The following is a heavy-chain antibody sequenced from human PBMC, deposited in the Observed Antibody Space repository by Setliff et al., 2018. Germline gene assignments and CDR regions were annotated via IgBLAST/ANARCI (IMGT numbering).Heavy chain of an antibody. J-gene: IGHJ6*03. CDR1: GITFSSFW. V-gene: IGHV3-7*01. CDR3: ASDPSYASSLYYYLEV. D-gene: IGHD6-13*01. Sequence: SLRLSCGVSGITFSSFWMSWVRQAPGKGLELVANIKQDGSDKYYVDSVKGRFTISRDNAKNSLYLQMNSLRGDDAAVYYCASDPSYASSLYYYLEVWGKGTTVTVSS. CDR2: IKQDGSDK.